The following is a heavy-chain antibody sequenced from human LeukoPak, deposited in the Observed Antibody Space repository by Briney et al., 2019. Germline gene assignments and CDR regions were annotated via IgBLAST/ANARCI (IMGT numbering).Heavy chain of an antibody. CDR1: GGSISSSNW. CDR2: IHHSGST. V-gene: IGHV4-4*02. Sequence: SGTLSLTCAVSGGSISSSNWWSWVRQPPGKGLEWIGEIHHSGSTNYNASLKGRVAISMDKSKNQFSLKLSSVTAADTAVYYCARVKGDYYYDSSGYWGFDYWGQGTLVTVSS. D-gene: IGHD3-22*01. J-gene: IGHJ4*02. CDR3: ARVKGDYYYDSSGYWGFDY.